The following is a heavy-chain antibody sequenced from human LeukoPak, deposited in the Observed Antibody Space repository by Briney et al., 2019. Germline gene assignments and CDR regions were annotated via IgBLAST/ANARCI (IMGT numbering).Heavy chain of an antibody. CDR3: ARVEGDWNAFDI. CDR1: GGSVSSGSYY. V-gene: IGHV4-61*01. D-gene: IGHD2-21*02. J-gene: IGHJ3*02. Sequence: SETLSLTCTVSGGSVSSGSYYWSWIRQPPGKGLEWLGYIYYSGSTNYNPSLKSRVTISVDTSKNQFSLKLSSVTAADTAVYYCARVEGDWNAFDIWGQGTMVTVSS. CDR2: IYYSGST.